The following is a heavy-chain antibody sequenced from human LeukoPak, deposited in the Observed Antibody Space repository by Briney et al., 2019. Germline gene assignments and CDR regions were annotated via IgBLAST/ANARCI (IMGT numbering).Heavy chain of an antibody. CDR3: ARGGPAAGRFDY. CDR1: GFTFSSRDW. D-gene: IGHD6-13*01. V-gene: IGHV3-7*01. Sequence: PGGSLRLSCVASGFTFSSRDWMTWVRQAPGKGLEWVANIKQDGSEKNYVDSVKGRFTIPRDNSKNTLYLQMNSLRAEDTAVYYCARGGPAAGRFDYWGQGTLVTVSS. J-gene: IGHJ4*02. CDR2: IKQDGSEK.